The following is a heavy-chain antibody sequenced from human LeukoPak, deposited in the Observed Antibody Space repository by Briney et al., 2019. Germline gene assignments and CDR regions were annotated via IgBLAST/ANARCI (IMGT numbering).Heavy chain of an antibody. CDR2: ISDSGGST. CDR3: AKVRAYSGYDPNFDY. D-gene: IGHD5-12*01. CDR1: GFTFSSYA. Sequence: GGSLRLSCAASGFTFSSYAMNWVRQAPGKGLEWVSGISDSGGSTYYADSVKGRFTISRDNSKNTLYLQMNSLRAEDTAVYYCAKVRAYSGYDPNFDYWGQGTLVNVSS. J-gene: IGHJ4*02. V-gene: IGHV3-23*01.